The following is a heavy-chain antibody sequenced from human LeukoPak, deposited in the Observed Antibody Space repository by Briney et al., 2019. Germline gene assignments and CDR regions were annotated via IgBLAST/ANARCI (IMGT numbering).Heavy chain of an antibody. D-gene: IGHD1-26*01. J-gene: IGHJ4*02. Sequence: SETLSLTCAVYGGSFSGYYWSWIRQPPGKGLEWIGEINHSGSTNYNPSLKSRVTISVDTSKNQFSLKLSSVTAADTAVYYCARGTGWELPDPFDYWGQGTLVTVSS. CDR1: GGSFSGYY. CDR2: INHSGST. V-gene: IGHV4-34*01. CDR3: ARGTGWELPDPFDY.